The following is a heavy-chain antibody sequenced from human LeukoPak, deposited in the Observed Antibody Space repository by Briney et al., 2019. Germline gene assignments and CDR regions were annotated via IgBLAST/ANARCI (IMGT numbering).Heavy chain of an antibody. V-gene: IGHV3-15*01. D-gene: IGHD2-15*01. J-gene: IGHJ5*02. CDR1: GFTFSNAW. Sequence: GGSLRLSCAASGFTFSNAWMSWVRQAPGKGLEWVGRIKSKTDGGTTDYAAPVKGRFTISRDNSKNTLYLQMNSLRAEDTAVYYCARAPGYPLVQTWFDPWGQGTLVTVSS. CDR2: IKSKTDGGTT. CDR3: ARAPGYPLVQTWFDP.